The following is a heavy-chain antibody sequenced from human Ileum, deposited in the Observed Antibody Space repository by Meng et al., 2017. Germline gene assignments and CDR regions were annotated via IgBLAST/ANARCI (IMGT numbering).Heavy chain of an antibody. CDR3: AHIFDS. CDR1: GRSISRSSW. CDR2: MNLGGSP. V-gene: IGHV4-4*02. Sequence: QVPRQGSGRGLVEPSGTLSLTWAVSGRSISRSSWWSWVRQPPGKGLEWIAEMNLGGSPNYTPSLKSRVTMSVDKSNEHLPLQLTSVTAADTAVYYCAHIFDSWGQGTLVTVSS. J-gene: IGHJ4*02.